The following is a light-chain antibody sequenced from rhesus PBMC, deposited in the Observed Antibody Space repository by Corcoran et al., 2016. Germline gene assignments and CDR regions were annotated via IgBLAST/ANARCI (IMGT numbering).Light chain of an antibody. V-gene: IGKV1-25*01. CDR3: QHYYSTPWT. Sequence: DIQMTQSPSSLSASVGDRVTITCRASQGITNDLAWYQQKTGETPKLLIYEASSLQSGIPSGFSGSGSGTDFTLTISSLQPEDFATYYCQHYYSTPWTFGQGTKVEIK. J-gene: IGKJ1*01. CDR1: QGITND. CDR2: EAS.